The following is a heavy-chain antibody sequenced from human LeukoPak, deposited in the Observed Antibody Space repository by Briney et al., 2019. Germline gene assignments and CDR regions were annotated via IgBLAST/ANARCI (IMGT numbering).Heavy chain of an antibody. V-gene: IGHV3-23*01. CDR3: AKKRDAFDI. Sequence: GGSLRLSWVASGFTFSSYAMGWVSQAPGKRPEWVSSLTDSGGTTYYVDSVKGRFTISRDNSKNTLYLHMNSLRAEDTAIYYCAKKRDAFDIWGQGTVVAVSS. CDR1: GFTFSSYA. D-gene: IGHD5-24*01. J-gene: IGHJ3*02. CDR2: LTDSGGTT.